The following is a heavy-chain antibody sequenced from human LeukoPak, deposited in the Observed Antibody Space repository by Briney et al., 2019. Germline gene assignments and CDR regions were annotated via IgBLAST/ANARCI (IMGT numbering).Heavy chain of an antibody. D-gene: IGHD4-11*01. CDR2: IDGSSSRT. V-gene: IGHV3-11*03. Sequence: GGSLRLSCAASGFIFSDYYMSWMRQAPGKGLEWLSYIDGSSSRTNYADSVKGRFTISRDNVKNSLYLQMNSLRAEDTAVYFCARRGSDYCTPSSCHPNWFAPWGQGTQVTVSS. CDR3: ARRGSDYCTPSSCHPNWFAP. CDR1: GFIFSDYY. J-gene: IGHJ5*02.